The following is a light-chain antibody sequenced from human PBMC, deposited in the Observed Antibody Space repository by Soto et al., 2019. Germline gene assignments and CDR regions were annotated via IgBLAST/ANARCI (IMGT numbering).Light chain of an antibody. J-gene: IGKJ1*01. CDR2: GAS. CDR3: HDYDNWSLWT. Sequence: EIVRTQSPANLSVSPGERATLSCRASQSVSSNLAWYQQKRGQGPRLLIYGASTRATGIPARFSGSGSGTEFTLTISSLQSEDYAVYYCHDYDNWSLWTFGQGTKVDIK. V-gene: IGKV3-15*01. CDR1: QSVSSN.